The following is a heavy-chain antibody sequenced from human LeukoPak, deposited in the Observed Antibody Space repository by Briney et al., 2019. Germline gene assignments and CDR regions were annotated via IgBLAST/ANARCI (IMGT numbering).Heavy chain of an antibody. J-gene: IGHJ4*02. Sequence: PGGSLRLSCAASGFTFSSYAMTWVRQAPGKGLGWVSYISSSGSTIYYADSVNGRFTISRDKAKNSLYLQLNSLRAEDTAVYYCARADYSNYAVYWGQGTLVTVFS. D-gene: IGHD4-11*01. CDR2: ISSSGSTI. CDR3: ARADYSNYAVY. CDR1: GFTFSSYA. V-gene: IGHV3-48*01.